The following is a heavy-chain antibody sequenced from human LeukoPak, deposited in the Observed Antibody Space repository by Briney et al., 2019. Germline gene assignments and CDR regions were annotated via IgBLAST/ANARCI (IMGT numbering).Heavy chain of an antibody. Sequence: GRSLRLSCAASGFTFDDYAMHWVRQAPGKGLEWVSGISWNSGNIDYADSVKGRFTISRDNSRNTLYLQMNSLRAEDTAIYYCAKDRRLPWDYFDSWGQGTLVTVSS. J-gene: IGHJ4*02. CDR2: ISWNSGNI. V-gene: IGHV3-9*01. CDR1: GFTFDDYA. D-gene: IGHD5-12*01. CDR3: AKDRRLPWDYFDS.